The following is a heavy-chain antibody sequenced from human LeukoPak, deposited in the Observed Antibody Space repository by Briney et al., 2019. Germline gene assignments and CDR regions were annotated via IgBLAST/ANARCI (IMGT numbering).Heavy chain of an antibody. J-gene: IGHJ1*01. CDR3: ARGRGSSGSYLRH. Sequence: SETLSFTCAVYGGSFSGYYWSWIRQPPGKGLEWIGEINHSGSTNYNPSLKSRVTISVDTSKNQFSLKLSSVTAADTAVYYCARGRGSSGSYLRHWGQGTLVTVSS. CDR2: INHSGST. CDR1: GGSFSGYY. D-gene: IGHD1-26*01. V-gene: IGHV4-34*01.